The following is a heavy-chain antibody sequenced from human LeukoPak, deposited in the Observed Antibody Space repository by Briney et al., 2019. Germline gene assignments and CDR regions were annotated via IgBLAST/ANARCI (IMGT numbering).Heavy chain of an antibody. CDR2: IIPIFGTA. V-gene: IGHV1-69*13. CDR1: GGTFSSYA. Sequence: SVKVSCKASGGTFSSYAISWVRQAPGQGLEWMGGIIPIFGTANYAQKFQGRVTITADESTSTAYMELSSLRSEDTAVYYCARFAKYDSMVNYYGNHYWGQGTLVTVPP. J-gene: IGHJ4*02. D-gene: IGHD3-22*01. CDR3: ARFAKYDSMVNYYGNHY.